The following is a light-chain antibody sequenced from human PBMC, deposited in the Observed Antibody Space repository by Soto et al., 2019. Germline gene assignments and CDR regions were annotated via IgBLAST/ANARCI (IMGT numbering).Light chain of an antibody. CDR1: NIGSKS. CDR3: QVWDSSSDHPGV. J-gene: IGLJ2*01. CDR2: YDS. Sequence: SYELTQPPSVSVAPGKTARITCGGNNIGSKSVHGYQQKPGQAPVLVIYYDSDRPSGIPERFSGSNSGNTATLTISRVEAGDEADYYCQVWDSSSDHPGVFGGGTKLTVL. V-gene: IGLV3-21*04.